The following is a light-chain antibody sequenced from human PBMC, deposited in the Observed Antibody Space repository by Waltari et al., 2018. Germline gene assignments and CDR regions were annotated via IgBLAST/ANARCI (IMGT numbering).Light chain of an antibody. CDR3: CSYAGSYTWV. Sequence: QSALTQPASVSGSPGQSITISCTGTSSDVGNYNLVSWYQQYPGKAPKVMIYDDNRRPSGFSDRFSVSKSGNTASLTISGVQAEDEADYYCCSYAGSYTWVFGGGTKLTVL. CDR1: SSDVGNYNL. CDR2: DDN. J-gene: IGLJ3*02. V-gene: IGLV2-23*01.